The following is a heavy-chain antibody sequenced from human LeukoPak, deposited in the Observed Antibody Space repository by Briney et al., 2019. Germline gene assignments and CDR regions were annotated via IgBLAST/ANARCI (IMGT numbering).Heavy chain of an antibody. D-gene: IGHD5/OR15-5a*01. Sequence: PGRSLRLSCAASGFTFSSYAMHWVRQAPGKGLEWVAVISYDGSNKYYADSVKGRFTISRDNSKNTLYLQMNSLRAEDTAVYYCARYVYVDAFDIWGQGTMVTVSS. CDR2: ISYDGSNK. CDR3: ARYVYVDAFDI. CDR1: GFTFSSYA. J-gene: IGHJ3*02. V-gene: IGHV3-30*14.